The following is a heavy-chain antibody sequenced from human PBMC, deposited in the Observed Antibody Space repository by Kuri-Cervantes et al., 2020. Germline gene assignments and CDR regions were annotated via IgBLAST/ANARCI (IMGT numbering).Heavy chain of an antibody. D-gene: IGHD6-19*01. CDR1: GGSISSYY. J-gene: IGHJ5*01. CDR3: AKEAGNGWYLQGFDP. CDR2: INHSGST. Sequence: SETLSLTCTVSGGSISSYYWSWIRQPPGKGLEWIGEINHSGSTNYNPSLKSRVTISVDTSKNQFSLKLSSVTAADTAVYYCAKEAGNGWYLQGFDPWGQGTLVTVSS. V-gene: IGHV4-34*01.